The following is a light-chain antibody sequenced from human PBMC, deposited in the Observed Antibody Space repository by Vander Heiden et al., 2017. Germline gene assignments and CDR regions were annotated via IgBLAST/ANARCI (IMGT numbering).Light chain of an antibody. CDR3: SSYTSSSTLGV. V-gene: IGLV2-14*01. Sequence: HSAPTQPASVSWSPGQSITIPCPGTSRAVGGYKQVSWYQQHPGKAPKLMIYEVSKRPSGVSNRFSGSKAGNTASLTISGLQAEDEADYYCSSYTSSSTLGVFGGGTKLTVL. J-gene: IGLJ2*01. CDR2: EVS. CDR1: SRAVGGYKQ.